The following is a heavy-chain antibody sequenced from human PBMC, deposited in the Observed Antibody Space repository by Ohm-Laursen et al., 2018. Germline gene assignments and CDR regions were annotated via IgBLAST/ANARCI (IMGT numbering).Heavy chain of an antibody. J-gene: IGHJ4*02. Sequence: PTQTLTLTCTFSGFSLSTSGMCVSWIRQPPGKALEWLARIDWDDDKYYSTSLKTRLTISKDTSKNQVVLTMTNMDPVDTATYYCARITGGGYYFDYWGQGTLVTVSS. CDR3: ARITGGGYYFDY. D-gene: IGHD1-14*01. V-gene: IGHV2-70*11. CDR1: GFSLSTSGMC. CDR2: IDWDDDK.